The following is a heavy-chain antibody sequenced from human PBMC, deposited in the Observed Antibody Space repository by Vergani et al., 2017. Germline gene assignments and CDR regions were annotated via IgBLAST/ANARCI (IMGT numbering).Heavy chain of an antibody. V-gene: IGHV3-23*04. J-gene: IGHJ4*02. CDR1: GFSFGDYA. CDR2: ISARYPST. D-gene: IGHD3-22*01. Sequence: EVQLVESGGGLVPPGRSLRLSCAASGFSFGDYAMTWVRQAPGKGLEWVSAISARYPSTYYADSVKGRFTISRDNSKNMLYLQMNSLRAEDTAVYYCARMGGYDEGDASRIGYFDSWGPGILVTVSS. CDR3: ARMGGYDEGDASRIGYFDS.